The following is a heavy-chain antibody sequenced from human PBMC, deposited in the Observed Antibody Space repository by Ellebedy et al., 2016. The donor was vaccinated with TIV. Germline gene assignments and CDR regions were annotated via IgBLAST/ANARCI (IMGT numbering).Heavy chain of an antibody. J-gene: IGHJ4*02. Sequence: PGGSLRLSCKGSGYNFATYWIAWVRQMPGKGLEWMGNIYPGDSNTAYSPSFHGQVTISADKSISSAYLQWSSLKASDTAMYYCVRGPLGYCSGGSCSADYWGQGTLVTVSS. CDR3: VRGPLGYCSGGSCSADY. CDR2: IYPGDSNT. CDR1: GYNFATYW. D-gene: IGHD2-15*01. V-gene: IGHV5-51*01.